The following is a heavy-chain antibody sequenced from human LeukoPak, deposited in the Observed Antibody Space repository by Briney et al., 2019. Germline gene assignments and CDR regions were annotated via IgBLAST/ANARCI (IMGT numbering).Heavy chain of an antibody. CDR2: IYYSGST. CDR1: GGSISSSSYY. CDR3: ARDRIAVAGTFDY. Sequence: SETLSLTCTVSGGSISSSSYYWGWIRQPPGKGLEWIGSIYYSGSTYYNPSLKSRVTISVDTSKNQFSLKLSSVTAADTAVYYCARDRIAVAGTFDYWGQGTLATVSS. V-gene: IGHV4-39*07. D-gene: IGHD6-19*01. J-gene: IGHJ4*02.